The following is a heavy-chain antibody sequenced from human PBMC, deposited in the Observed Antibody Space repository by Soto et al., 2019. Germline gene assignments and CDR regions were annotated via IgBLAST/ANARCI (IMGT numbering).Heavy chain of an antibody. V-gene: IGHV3-21*01. CDR3: ARQKDIVVVPDAPGGYYYMDV. Sequence: EVQLVESGGGLVKPGGSLRLSCAASGFTFSSYSMNWVRQAPGKGLEWVSSISSSSSYIYYADSVKGRFTISRDNAKNSLYLQMNSLRAEDTAVYYCARQKDIVVVPDAPGGYYYMDVWGKGTTVTVSS. CDR1: GFTFSSYS. CDR2: ISSSSSYI. J-gene: IGHJ6*03. D-gene: IGHD2-2*01.